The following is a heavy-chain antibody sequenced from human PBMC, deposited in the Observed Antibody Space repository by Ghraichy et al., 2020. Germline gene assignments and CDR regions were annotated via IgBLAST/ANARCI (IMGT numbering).Heavy chain of an antibody. CDR1: GFTFSSYA. CDR2: ISGDGGTT. D-gene: IGHD2-15*01. CDR3: AKQLAGFCTGGSCFRGIDY. J-gene: IGHJ4*02. V-gene: IGHV3-23*01. Sequence: SLNISCAASGFTFSSYAMSWVRQAPGKGLEWVSGISGDGGTTYYADSVKGRFTISRDNSKNTLYLQMNSLRAEDTAVYYCAKQLAGFCTGGSCFRGIDYWGQGTLVTVSS.